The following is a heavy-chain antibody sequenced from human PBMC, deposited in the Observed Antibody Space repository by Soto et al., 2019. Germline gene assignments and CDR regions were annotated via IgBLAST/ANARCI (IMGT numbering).Heavy chain of an antibody. CDR2: ISGGGNDA. CDR3: ARSLFLASTDTEPFDY. Sequence: EVQLLESGGGLVQPGGSLVLSCAASRFTFSSYAMSWVRQAPGKGLEWVTAISGGGNDASYATSVKGRFTISKDNSQNTLYLQMSSLRADDTAVYYSARSLFLASTDTEPFDYWGQGALVTVSS. V-gene: IGHV3-23*01. D-gene: IGHD3-3*02. CDR1: RFTFSSYA. J-gene: IGHJ4*02.